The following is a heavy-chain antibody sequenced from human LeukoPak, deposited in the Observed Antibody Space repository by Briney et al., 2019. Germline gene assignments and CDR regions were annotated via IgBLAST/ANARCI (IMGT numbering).Heavy chain of an antibody. CDR2: INHSGST. Sequence: SETLSLTCAVYGGSFSGYYWSWIRQPPGKGLEWIGEINHSGSTNYNPSLKSRVTISVDTSKNQFSLKPSSVTAADTAVYNCARGITMIVVVITTRYFDYWGQGTLVTVSS. CDR3: ARGITMIVVVITTRYFDY. CDR1: GGSFSGYY. J-gene: IGHJ4*02. D-gene: IGHD3-22*01. V-gene: IGHV4-34*01.